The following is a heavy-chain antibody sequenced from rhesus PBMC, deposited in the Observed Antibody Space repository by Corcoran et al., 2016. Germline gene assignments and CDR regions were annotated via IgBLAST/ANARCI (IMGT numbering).Heavy chain of an antibody. J-gene: IGHJ4*01. D-gene: IGHD1-38*01. CDR2: INGDIGVT. CDR1: GGSLSRNF. CDR3: ARDLTWTIDY. V-gene: IGHV4-147*01. Sequence: QVQLQESGPGLLKPSGTLSLNFPVSGGSLSRNFWSWIRQSPVKGLGGIGYINGDIGVTSYNPSLGCRAAISRYTSKNQFALRLSAVYASDTAVYYGARDLTWTIDYWGQGVMVTVTS.